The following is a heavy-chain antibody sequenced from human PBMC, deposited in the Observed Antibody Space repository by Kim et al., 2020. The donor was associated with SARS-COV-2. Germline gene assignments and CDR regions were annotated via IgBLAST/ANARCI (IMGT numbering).Heavy chain of an antibody. CDR2: IYNRGST. V-gene: IGHV4-59*01. J-gene: IGHJ3*02. CDR3: ARGASYSSSWYLSSGYSYGAYGAFDI. D-gene: IGHD6-13*01. Sequence: SETLSLTCTVSGGSISSYYWSWIRQPPGKGLEWIGYIYNRGSTKYNPSLKSRVTISVDTSNNQFSLKLSSVTAADTAVYYCARGASYSSSWYLSSGYSYGAYGAFDIWGQGTMVTVSS. CDR1: GGSISSYY.